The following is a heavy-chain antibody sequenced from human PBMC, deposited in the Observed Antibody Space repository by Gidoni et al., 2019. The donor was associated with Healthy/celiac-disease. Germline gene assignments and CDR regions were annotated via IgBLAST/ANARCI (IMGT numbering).Heavy chain of an antibody. D-gene: IGHD3-10*01. V-gene: IGHV3-30*18. CDR3: AKDLFQLLWFGEGWFDP. J-gene: IGHJ5*02. CDR2: ISYDGSNK. Sequence: LEWVAVISYDGSNKYYADSVKGRFTISRDNSKNTLYLQMNSLRAEDTAVYYCAKDLFQLLWFGEGWFDPWGQGTLVTVSS.